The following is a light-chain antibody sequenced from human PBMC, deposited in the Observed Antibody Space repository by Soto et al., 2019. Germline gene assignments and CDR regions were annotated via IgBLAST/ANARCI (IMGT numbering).Light chain of an antibody. J-gene: IGLJ1*01. CDR3: AVWDDSLNGYV. V-gene: IGLV1-44*01. CDR2: SDH. CDR1: NFNIGINA. Sequence: QSVLTQPHSASGTPGQRVTISCSGSNFNIGINAVTWYQQLPGTAPRILIHSDHQRPSGVPDRFSGSKSATSASLAISGLQSEDEATYHCAVWDDSLNGYVFGTGTKLTVL.